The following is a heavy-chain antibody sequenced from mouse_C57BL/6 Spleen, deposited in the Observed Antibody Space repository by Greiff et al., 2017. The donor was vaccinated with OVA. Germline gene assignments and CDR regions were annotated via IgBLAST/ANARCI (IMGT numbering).Heavy chain of an antibody. Sequence: VQLQQPGAELVKPGASVKVSCKASGYTFTSYWMHWVKQRPGQGLEWIGMIHPSSGSTNYNEKFKSKATLTVDKSSSTAYMQLSSLTSEDSAVYDCARNDYGKGCWGQGTTLTVSS. CDR2: IHPSSGST. CDR3: ARNDYGKGC. J-gene: IGHJ2*01. D-gene: IGHD2-4*01. CDR1: GYTFTSYW. V-gene: IGHV1-64*01.